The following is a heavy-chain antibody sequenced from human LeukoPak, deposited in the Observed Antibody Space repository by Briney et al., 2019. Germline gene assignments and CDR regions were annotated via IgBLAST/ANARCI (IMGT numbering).Heavy chain of an antibody. CDR2: INPNSGGT. CDR1: EYTFTGYY. V-gene: IGHV1-2*02. Sequence: ASVKVSCKASEYTFTGYYMHWVRQAPGQGLEWMGWINPNSGGTNYAQKFQGRVTMTRDTSISTAYMELSRLRSDDTAVYYCARDGLSGSCFLYWGQGTLVTVST. J-gene: IGHJ4*02. CDR3: ARDGLSGSCFLY. D-gene: IGHD1-26*01.